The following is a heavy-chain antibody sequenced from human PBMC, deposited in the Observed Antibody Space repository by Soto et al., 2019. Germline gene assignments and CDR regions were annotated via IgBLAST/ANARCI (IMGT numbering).Heavy chain of an antibody. CDR1: GFTFTSYA. Sequence: GGSLRLSCAASGFTFTSYAMSWVRQAPGKGLEWVSAISGSGGSTYYADSVKGRFTISRDNSKNTLYLQMDSLRAEDTAVYYCAKQPLCDPRYFELWGRGTLVTVAS. V-gene: IGHV3-23*01. CDR2: ISGSGGST. J-gene: IGHJ2*01. CDR3: AKQPLCDPRYFEL.